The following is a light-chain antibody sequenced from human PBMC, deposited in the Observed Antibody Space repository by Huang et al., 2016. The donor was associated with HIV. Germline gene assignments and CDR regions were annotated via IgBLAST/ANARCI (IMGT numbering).Light chain of an antibody. CDR1: ESVGSN. CDR3: QQYHIYWT. CDR2: GAS. V-gene: IGKV3-15*01. Sequence: EVVMTQSPATLSVSPGERATLFCRASESVGSNLAWFQLKPGQAPRLRIYGASTRATGIPARFSGSGSGTVFTLTISSLQSEDSAVYFCQQYHIYWTFGQGTKVEFK. J-gene: IGKJ1*01.